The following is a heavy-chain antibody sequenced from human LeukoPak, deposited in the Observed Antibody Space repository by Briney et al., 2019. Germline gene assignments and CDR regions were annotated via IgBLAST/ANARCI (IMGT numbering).Heavy chain of an antibody. CDR1: GYTFTGYY. J-gene: IGHJ5*02. Sequence: ASVKVSCKASGYTFTGYYMHWVRQAPGQGLEWMGWINPNSGGTNYAQKFQGRVTMTRDTSISTAYMELSRLRSDDTAVYYCARDSAGHYYGSGSYHSNWFDPWGQGTLVTVSS. V-gene: IGHV1-2*02. D-gene: IGHD3-10*01. CDR2: INPNSGGT. CDR3: ARDSAGHYYGSGSYHSNWFDP.